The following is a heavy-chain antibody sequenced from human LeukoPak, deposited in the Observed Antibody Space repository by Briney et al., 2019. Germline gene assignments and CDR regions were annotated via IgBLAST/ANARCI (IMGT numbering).Heavy chain of an antibody. CDR2: ISGDGGST. Sequence: GGSLRLSCAASGFTFDDYAMHWVRQAPGKGLEWVSLISGDGGSTYYADSVKGRFTISRDNAKNSLYLQMNSLRAEDTAVYYCAGPNPDYWGQGTLVTVSS. D-gene: IGHD1-14*01. CDR3: AGPNPDY. CDR1: GFTFDDYA. J-gene: IGHJ4*02. V-gene: IGHV3-43*02.